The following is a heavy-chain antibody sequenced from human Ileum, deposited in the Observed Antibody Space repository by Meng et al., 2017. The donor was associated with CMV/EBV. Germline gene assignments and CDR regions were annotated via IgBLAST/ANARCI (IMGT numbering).Heavy chain of an antibody. CDR2: FDPEDGET. J-gene: IGHJ3*02. Sequence: ASVKVSCKASGYTFTDTYIHWVRQGPGKGLEWMGGFDPEDGETIYAQKFQGRVTMTEDTSTDTAYMELSSLRSEDTAVYYCATVPFVVVPAAIQGAFDIWGQGTMVTVSS. CDR1: GYTFTDTY. D-gene: IGHD2-2*02. CDR3: ATVPFVVVPAAIQGAFDI. V-gene: IGHV1-24*01.